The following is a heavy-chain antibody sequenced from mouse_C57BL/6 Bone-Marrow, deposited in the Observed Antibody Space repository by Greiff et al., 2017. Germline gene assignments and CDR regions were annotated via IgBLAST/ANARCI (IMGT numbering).Heavy chain of an antibody. V-gene: IGHV3-3*01. CDR1: GFSINSDCY. CDR3: ARDRYYYGSSYEAMDY. D-gene: IGHD1-1*01. CDR2: TFYSGIT. Sequence: ESGPSLVRPSQTLSLTCTVTGFSINSDCYWIWIRQFPGNKLEYIGYTFYSGITYYNPSLESRTYITRDTSKNQFSLKLSSVTTEDTATYYCARDRYYYGSSYEAMDYWGQGTSVTVSS. J-gene: IGHJ4*01.